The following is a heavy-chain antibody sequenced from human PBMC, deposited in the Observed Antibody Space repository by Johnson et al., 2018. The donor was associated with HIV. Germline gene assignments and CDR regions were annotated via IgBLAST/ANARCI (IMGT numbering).Heavy chain of an antibody. J-gene: IGHJ3*02. D-gene: IGHD3-22*01. V-gene: IGHV3-7*01. Sequence: VQLVESGGGLVQPGGSLRLSCAASAFTFSSFAMSWVRQAPGKGLEWVANIKQDGSEKYYVDSVKGRFPISRDNAKNSLYLQMNSLRAEDTAVYYCARQLGYYYDSSGYYAEPDDAFDIWGQGTMVTVSS. CDR1: AFTFSSFA. CDR2: IKQDGSEK. CDR3: ARQLGYYYDSSGYYAEPDDAFDI.